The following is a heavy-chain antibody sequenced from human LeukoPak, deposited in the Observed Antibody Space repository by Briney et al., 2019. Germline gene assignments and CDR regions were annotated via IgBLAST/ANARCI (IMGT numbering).Heavy chain of an antibody. D-gene: IGHD4/OR15-4a*01. CDR1: GYTFTDCY. Sequence: GASVKDSCKPSGYTFTDCYMHWVRQAPGQGLEWMGWINPNSGTTNYAQKFQGRVAMTSDKSISTAYMDLIINRLSDGAVYYYYRDSGMVPDYWGQGTLVIVSS. CDR2: INPNSGTT. CDR3: YRDSGMVPDY. J-gene: IGHJ4*02. V-gene: IGHV1-2*02.